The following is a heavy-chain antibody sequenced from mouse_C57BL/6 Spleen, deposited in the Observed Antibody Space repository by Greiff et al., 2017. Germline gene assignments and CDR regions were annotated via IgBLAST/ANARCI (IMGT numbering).Heavy chain of an antibody. D-gene: IGHD3-3*01. CDR1: GYSITSGYD. CDR3: ARDGTDYAMDY. J-gene: IGHJ4*01. V-gene: IGHV3-1*01. Sequence: DVKLQESGPGMVKPSQSLSLTCTVTGYSITSGYDWHWIRHFPGNKLEWMGYISYSGSTNYNPSLKSRISITHDTSKNHFFLKLNSVTTEDTATYYCARDGTDYAMDYWGQGTSVTVSS. CDR2: ISYSGST.